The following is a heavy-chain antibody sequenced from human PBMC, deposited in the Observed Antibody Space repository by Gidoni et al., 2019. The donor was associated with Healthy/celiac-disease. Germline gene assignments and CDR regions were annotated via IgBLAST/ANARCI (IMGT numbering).Heavy chain of an antibody. D-gene: IGHD3-22*01. CDR3: ARGRGYYDSSGRDY. Sequence: QVQLQQWGAGLLQPSETLSITCAVYGGSFSGYYWRWLLQPPGKGLECIGEINPSGSTTYNPSLKSRVTISVDTSKIQFSLKLSSVTAADTVVYYCARGRGYYDSSGRDYWGQGTLVTVSS. CDR1: GGSFSGYY. CDR2: INPSGST. J-gene: IGHJ4*02. V-gene: IGHV4-34*01.